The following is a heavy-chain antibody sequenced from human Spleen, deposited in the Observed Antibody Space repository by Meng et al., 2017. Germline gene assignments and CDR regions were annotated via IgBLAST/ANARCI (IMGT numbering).Heavy chain of an antibody. D-gene: IGHD1-26*01. V-gene: IGHV3-30*04. CDR1: GFTFSSYA. CDR2: ISNDGSKK. J-gene: IGHJ4*02. CDR3: AKDLVGVTY. Sequence: GESLKISCAASGFTFSSYAMHWVRQAPGKGLEWVAVISNDGSKKYYADSVKGRFTISRDNSKNTLYLHVNSLRAEDTAIYYCAKDLVGVTYWGQGTVVTVSS.